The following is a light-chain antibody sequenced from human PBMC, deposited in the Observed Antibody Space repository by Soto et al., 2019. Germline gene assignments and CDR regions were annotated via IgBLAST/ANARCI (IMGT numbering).Light chain of an antibody. Sequence: IQMTMSASALSSSIRDIVTITCRSSQSISSYLHWYQQKPGKAPKLLIYDASSLESGVPSRFSGSGSGTEFTLTISSLQPDDFATYYCQQYNSYPCTFGQGTMV. J-gene: IGKJ1*01. CDR1: QSISSY. CDR3: QQYNSYPCT. CDR2: DAS. V-gene: IGKV1-5*01.